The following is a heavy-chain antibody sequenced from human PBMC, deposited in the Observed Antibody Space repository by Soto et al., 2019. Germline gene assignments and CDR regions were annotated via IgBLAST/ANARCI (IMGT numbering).Heavy chain of an antibody. Sequence: SVKVSCKASGGTFSSYAISWVRQAPGQGLGWMGGIIPIFGTANYAQKFQGRVAITADKSTSTAYMEPSSLRSEDTAVYYCAGGYGGNIDYWGQGTLVTVSS. CDR1: GGTFSSYA. CDR2: IIPIFGTA. D-gene: IGHD4-17*01. CDR3: AGGYGGNIDY. V-gene: IGHV1-69*06. J-gene: IGHJ4*02.